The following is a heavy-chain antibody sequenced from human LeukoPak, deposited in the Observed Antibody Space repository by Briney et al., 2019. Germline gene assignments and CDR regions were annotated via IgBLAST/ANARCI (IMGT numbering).Heavy chain of an antibody. CDR1: GGSISSGGYS. CDR3: ARHVRTGEPGYFDY. CDR2: IYHSGST. V-gene: IGHV4-30-2*01. J-gene: IGHJ4*02. Sequence: PSETLSLTCAVSGGSISSGGYSWSWIRQPPGKGLEWIGYIYHSGSTYHNPSLKSRVTISVDTSKNQFSLKLSSVTAADTAVYYCARHVRTGEPGYFDYWGQGTLVTVPS. D-gene: IGHD7-27*01.